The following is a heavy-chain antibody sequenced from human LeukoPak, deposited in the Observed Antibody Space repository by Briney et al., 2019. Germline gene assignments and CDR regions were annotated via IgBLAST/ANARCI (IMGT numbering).Heavy chain of an antibody. Sequence: QAGGSLRLSCAASGFTFSNYAVSWVRQPPGKGLAWVSSISGSGGSTFYTGSVKGRFTISRDNSKNTLYLQMNSLRAEDTAIYYCAKDTYDFWSGLDYWGRGTLVTVSS. CDR1: GFTFSNYA. CDR2: ISGSGGST. J-gene: IGHJ4*02. CDR3: AKDTYDFWSGLDY. D-gene: IGHD3-3*01. V-gene: IGHV3-23*01.